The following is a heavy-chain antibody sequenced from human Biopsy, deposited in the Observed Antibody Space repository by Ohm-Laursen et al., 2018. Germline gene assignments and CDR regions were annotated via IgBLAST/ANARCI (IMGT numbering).Heavy chain of an antibody. CDR1: GDAFLGYY. Sequence: GSSVKVPCKASGDAFLGYYLHWVRQAPGQGLEWMGSIYPNSGDTDFAQKFQGRVSMTRDTSVSTAYLELSSLRSDDTAIYYCARDLLEWSLPSWGQGTLVTVSS. V-gene: IGHV1-2*02. CDR2: IYPNSGDT. D-gene: IGHD3-3*01. CDR3: ARDLLEWSLPS. J-gene: IGHJ4*02.